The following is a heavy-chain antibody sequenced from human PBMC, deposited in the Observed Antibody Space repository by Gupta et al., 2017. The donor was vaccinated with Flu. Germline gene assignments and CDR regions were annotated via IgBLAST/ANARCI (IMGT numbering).Heavy chain of an antibody. Sequence: EVQLLESGGGLVQPGGSLRLSCTASGXTFSXXAMSWVRQAPGKGLEWVSAISGSGGSTYYADSVKGRFTISRDNSKNTLYLQMNSLRAEDTAVYYCASSGSYYFDYWGQGTLVTVSS. V-gene: IGHV3-23*01. CDR1: GXTFSXXA. J-gene: IGHJ4*02. CDR3: ASSGSYYFDY. D-gene: IGHD1-26*01. CDR2: ISGSGGST.